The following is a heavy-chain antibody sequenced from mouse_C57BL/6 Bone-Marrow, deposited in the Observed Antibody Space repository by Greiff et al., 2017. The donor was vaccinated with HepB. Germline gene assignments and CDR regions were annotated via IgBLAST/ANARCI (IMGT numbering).Heavy chain of an antibody. V-gene: IGHV5-4*03. CDR3: ASEESLTVPHAMDY. D-gene: IGHD1-1*01. Sequence: EVMLVESGGGLVKPGGSLKLSCAASGFTFSSYAMSWVRQTPEKRLEWVATISDGGSYTYYPDNVKGRYTISRDNAKNNLYLQMSHLKSEDTAMYYCASEESLTVPHAMDYWGQGTSVTVSS. J-gene: IGHJ4*01. CDR1: GFTFSSYA. CDR2: ISDGGSYT.